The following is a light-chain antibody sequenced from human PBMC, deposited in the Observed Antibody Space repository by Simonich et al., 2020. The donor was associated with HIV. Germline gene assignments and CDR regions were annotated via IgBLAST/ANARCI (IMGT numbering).Light chain of an antibody. V-gene: IGKV4-1*01. CDR1: QNVLYSSNNKNN. CDR2: WAS. J-gene: IGKJ2*01. CDR3: QQYYSTPYT. Sequence: DIVMTQSPDSLPVSLGERATINCKSSQNVLYSSNNKNNLAWYQQRPGQPPKLLIYWASTRESGVPDRFSASGSGTDFTLTISSLQAEDVALYYCQQYYSTPYTFGQGTKLEIK.